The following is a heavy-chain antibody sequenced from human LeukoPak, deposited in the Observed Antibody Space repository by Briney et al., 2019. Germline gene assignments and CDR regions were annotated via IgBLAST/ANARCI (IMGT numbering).Heavy chain of an antibody. CDR2: IYTSGST. V-gene: IGHV4-4*07. Sequence: PSETLSLTCSVSGVSISSYYWSWLRQPAGKGLEWLGRIYTSGSTNYNPSLQSRVTMSVDTSKNQFSLKLSSATAADTAVYYCVMITFGGVIVDWGQGTLVTVSS. CDR3: VMITFGGVIVD. CDR1: GVSISSYY. D-gene: IGHD3-16*02. J-gene: IGHJ4*02.